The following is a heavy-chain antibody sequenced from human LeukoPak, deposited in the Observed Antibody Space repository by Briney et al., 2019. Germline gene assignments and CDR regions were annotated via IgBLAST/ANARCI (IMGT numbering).Heavy chain of an antibody. D-gene: IGHD4-17*01. V-gene: IGHV3-30*18. CDR2: ISYDGSNK. Sequence: PGRSLRLSCAPSGFTFSSYGMHWVRQAPGKGLEWVAVISYDGSNKYYADSVKGRFTISRDNSTDSLYLQMNSLRAEDTAVYYCAKARTTVTTSSDYYYYYGMDVWGQGTTVTVSS. CDR1: GFTFSSYG. CDR3: AKARTTVTTSSDYYYYYGMDV. J-gene: IGHJ6*02.